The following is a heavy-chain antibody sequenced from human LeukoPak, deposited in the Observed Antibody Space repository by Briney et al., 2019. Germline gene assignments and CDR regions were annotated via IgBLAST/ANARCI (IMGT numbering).Heavy chain of an antibody. J-gene: IGHJ4*02. CDR1: GGSASSGSYY. D-gene: IGHD3-10*01. CDR3: AREGTYGSGSYPFDY. Sequence: PLETLSLTCTVSGGSASSGSYYWSWIRQPPGKGLEWIGYIYYSGSTNYNPSLKSRVTISVDTSKSQFSLKLSSVTAADTAVYYCAREGTYGSGSYPFDYWGQGTLVTVSS. CDR2: IYYSGST. V-gene: IGHV4-61*01.